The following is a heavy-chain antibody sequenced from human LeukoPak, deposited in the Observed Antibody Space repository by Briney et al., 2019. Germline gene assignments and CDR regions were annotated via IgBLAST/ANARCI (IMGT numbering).Heavy chain of an antibody. CDR3: GKAASNIVIVPAVFDP. CDR1: GFIFHHYA. Sequence: GGSLRLSCAASGFIFHHYAMGWVRQAPGKGLEWVSLITGTGASTYYADAVRGRFTISRDNSKNTLYLKLNSLRAEDTAIYYCGKAASNIVIVPAVFDPWGQGTLVTVSS. V-gene: IGHV3-23*01. J-gene: IGHJ5*02. D-gene: IGHD2-2*01. CDR2: ITGTGAST.